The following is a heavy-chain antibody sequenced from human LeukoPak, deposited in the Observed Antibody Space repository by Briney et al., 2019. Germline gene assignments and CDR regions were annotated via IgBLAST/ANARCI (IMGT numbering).Heavy chain of an antibody. CDR1: GGSYSSSGYY. J-gene: IGHJ4*02. CDR2: LFYSGNA. CDR3: ATLRSWSPDYFDH. V-gene: IGHV4-39*07. Sequence: PSETLSLTCTVSGGSYSSSGYYWGCFRQPPGKGLEWIGSLFYSGNAYCNPSLKSRVTISVDTSKNHFSLKLRSVTAADTAVYYCATLRSWSPDYFDHWAREPWSPSPQ. D-gene: IGHD1-26*01.